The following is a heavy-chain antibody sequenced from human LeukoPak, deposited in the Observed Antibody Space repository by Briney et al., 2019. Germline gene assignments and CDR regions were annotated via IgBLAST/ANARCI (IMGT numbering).Heavy chain of an antibody. J-gene: IGHJ4*02. CDR1: GGSISRDY. CDR3: ARVSVAGTKKVFDY. CDR2: IYYTGST. V-gene: IGHV4-59*01. Sequence: PSETLSLTCTVSGGSISRDYWSWIRQPPGKGLEWIGYIYYTGSTNYNPSLKSRVTISVDTSKNQFSLKLSSVTAADTAVYYCARVSVAGTKKVFDYWGQGTLVTVSS. D-gene: IGHD6-19*01.